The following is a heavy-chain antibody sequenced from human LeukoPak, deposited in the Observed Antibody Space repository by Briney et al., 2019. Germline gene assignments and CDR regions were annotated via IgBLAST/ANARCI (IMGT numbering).Heavy chain of an antibody. V-gene: IGHV1-69*05. CDR1: GGTFSSYA. CDR2: IIPIFGTA. D-gene: IGHD1-26*01. Sequence: GASVKVSCKASGGTFSSYAISWVRQAPGQGLEWMGGIIPIFGTANYAQKFQGRVTITTDGSTSTAYMELSSLRSEDTAVYYCASGGTTRFDYWGQGTLVTVSS. J-gene: IGHJ4*02. CDR3: ASGGTTRFDY.